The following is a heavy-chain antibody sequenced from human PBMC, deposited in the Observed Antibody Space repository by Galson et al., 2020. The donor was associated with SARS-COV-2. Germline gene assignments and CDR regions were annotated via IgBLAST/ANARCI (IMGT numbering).Heavy chain of an antibody. J-gene: IGHJ4*02. Sequence: SVKVSCKTSGITFIGSAMQWVRQARGQRLEWIGWIVGGSADTKYAQKFQGRVTITRDMSTSTAFMELNSLRSEDTAVYYCAAIVGATTASYWGQGTLVTFSS. V-gene: IGHV1-58*02. D-gene: IGHD1-26*01. CDR3: AAIVGATTASY. CDR2: IVGGSADT. CDR1: GITFIGSA.